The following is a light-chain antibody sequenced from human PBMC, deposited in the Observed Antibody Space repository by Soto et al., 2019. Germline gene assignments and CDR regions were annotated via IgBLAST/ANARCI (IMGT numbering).Light chain of an antibody. Sequence: EIVMTQSPVTLSLSPGDTATLSCRASHDVTRRLAWYQVKHGQAPRLLIYDASTRATGLPARFSGTGSGTEFTLTISGLQSEDFAVYYCQHYTNWPLTFGGGTKVEI. CDR1: HDVTRR. CDR2: DAS. CDR3: QHYTNWPLT. V-gene: IGKV3-15*01. J-gene: IGKJ4*01.